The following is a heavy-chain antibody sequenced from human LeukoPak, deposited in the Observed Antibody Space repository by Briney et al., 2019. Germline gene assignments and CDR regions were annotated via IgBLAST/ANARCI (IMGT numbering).Heavy chain of an antibody. CDR1: GGSISSGSYY. Sequence: SETLSLTCNVSGGSISSGSYYWSWIRQPAGKGLEWIGRIYTSGTTNYNPSLKSRVTISVDRSKNQFSLKLSSVTAADTAVYYCARLLGGATGSTPFDYWGQGTLVTVSS. D-gene: IGHD1-26*01. CDR3: ARLLGGATGSTPFDY. J-gene: IGHJ4*02. CDR2: IYTSGTT. V-gene: IGHV4-61*02.